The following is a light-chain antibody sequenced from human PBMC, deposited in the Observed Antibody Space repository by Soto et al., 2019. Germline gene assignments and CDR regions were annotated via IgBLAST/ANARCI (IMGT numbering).Light chain of an antibody. CDR2: AAS. J-gene: IGKJ2*01. Sequence: DIQMTQSPSSLYASVGDRVAITCRAGQSSSNFLNWYQQKPGTAPKLLIYAASRLQSDVPSRFSGSGSGTAITLTIHRLHPEDVATYYCQQSKSIPYTFSKWTKRAI. CDR3: QQSKSIPYT. CDR1: QSSSNF. V-gene: IGKV1-39*01.